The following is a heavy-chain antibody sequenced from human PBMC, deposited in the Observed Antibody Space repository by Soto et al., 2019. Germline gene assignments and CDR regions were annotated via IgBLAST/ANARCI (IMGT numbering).Heavy chain of an antibody. CDR1: GYSFTSYW. CDR3: ARHSNQLLGFDY. D-gene: IGHD2-2*01. CDR2: IYPGDSNT. V-gene: IGHV5-51*01. J-gene: IGHJ4*02. Sequence: GESLKISCKGSGYSFTSYWIGWVRQMPGKGLEWMGIIYPGDSNTRYSPSLQGQVTISVDKSISTAYLQWSSLKATDTAMYYCARHSNQLLGFDYWGQGTLVTSPQ.